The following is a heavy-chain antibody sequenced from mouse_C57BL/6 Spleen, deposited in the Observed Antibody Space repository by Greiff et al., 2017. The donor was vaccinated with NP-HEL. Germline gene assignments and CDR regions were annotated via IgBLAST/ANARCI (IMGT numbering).Heavy chain of an antibody. V-gene: IGHV3-1*01. D-gene: IGHD2-2*01. Sequence: VQLQQSGPGMVKPSQSLSLTCTVTGYSITSGYDWHWIRHFPGNKLEWMGYISYSGSTNYNPSLKSRISITHDTSKNHFFLKLNSVTTEDTATYYCARGGGYDSWFAYWGQGTLVTVSA. CDR2: ISYSGST. CDR1: GYSITSGYD. J-gene: IGHJ3*01. CDR3: ARGGGYDSWFAY.